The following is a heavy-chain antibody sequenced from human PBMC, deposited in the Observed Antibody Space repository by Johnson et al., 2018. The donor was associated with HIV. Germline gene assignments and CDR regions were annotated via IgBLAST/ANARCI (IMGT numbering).Heavy chain of an antibody. V-gene: IGHV3-11*04. CDR2: ISSDGSTI. CDR3: TGRDLLRAFDI. Sequence: QMQLVESGGGLVKPGWSLRLSCAASGFSFGDYYMSWIRQAPGKGLEWISYISSDGSTIDYADSVKGRFTISRDNGNNSLYLQMNSPRAEDAAVYYCTGRDLLRAFDIWGQGTMVTVSS. J-gene: IGHJ3*02. D-gene: IGHD2-15*01. CDR1: GFSFGDYY.